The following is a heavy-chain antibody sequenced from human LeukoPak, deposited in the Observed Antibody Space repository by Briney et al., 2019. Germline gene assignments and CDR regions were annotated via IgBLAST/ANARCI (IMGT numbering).Heavy chain of an antibody. CDR2: MNPNSGNT. CDR1: GYTFTSYD. V-gene: IGHV1-8*03. J-gene: IGHJ6*03. D-gene: IGHD4-17*01. CDR3: ARGYGLGYYYYYMDV. Sequence: ASVKVSCKASGYTFTSYDINWVRQATGQGLEWMGWMNPNSGNTGYAQKFQGRVTITRNTSISTAYMELSSLRSEDTAVYYCARGYGLGYYYYYMDVWGKGTTVTVSS.